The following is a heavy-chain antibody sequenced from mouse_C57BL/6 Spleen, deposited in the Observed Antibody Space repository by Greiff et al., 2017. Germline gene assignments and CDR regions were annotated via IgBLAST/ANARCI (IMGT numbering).Heavy chain of an antibody. Sequence: VQLQQSGTVLARPGASVKMSCKTSGYTFTSYWMHWVKQRPGQGLEWIGAIYPGNSDTSYNQKFKGKAKLTAVTSASTAYMELSSLTNEDSAVYYCTRLGATAQATFAYWGQGTLVTVSA. CDR1: GYTFTSYW. CDR2: IYPGNSDT. V-gene: IGHV1-5*01. D-gene: IGHD3-2*02. CDR3: TRLGATAQATFAY. J-gene: IGHJ3*01.